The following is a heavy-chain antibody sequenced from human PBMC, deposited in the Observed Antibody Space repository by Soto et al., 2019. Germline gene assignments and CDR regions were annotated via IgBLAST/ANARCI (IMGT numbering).Heavy chain of an antibody. Sequence: ASVKVSCKASGGTFSSYAISWVRQAPGQGLEWMGGIIPIFGTANYAQKFQGRVTITADESTSTAYMELSSLRSEDTAVYYCARATSLNYYDSSGLPDLWGRGTLVTV. J-gene: IGHJ2*01. D-gene: IGHD3-22*01. CDR2: IIPIFGTA. CDR3: ARATSLNYYDSSGLPDL. CDR1: GGTFSSYA. V-gene: IGHV1-69*13.